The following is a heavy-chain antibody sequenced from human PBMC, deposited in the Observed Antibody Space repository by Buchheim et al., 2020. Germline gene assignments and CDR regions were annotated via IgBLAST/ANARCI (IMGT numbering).Heavy chain of an antibody. J-gene: IGHJ6*02. V-gene: IGHV3-7*01. Sequence: VQLVESGGGLVQPGGSLRLSCAASGFTFSSYWMSWVRQAPEKGLEWVANIKQDGSEKYYVDSVKGRFTISRDNAKNSLFLQMNSLTAEDTAVYYCARVISGRFFWFSYGVDVWGQGTT. CDR1: GFTFSSYW. CDR3: ARVISGRFFWFSYGVDV. D-gene: IGHD3-3*01. CDR2: IKQDGSEK.